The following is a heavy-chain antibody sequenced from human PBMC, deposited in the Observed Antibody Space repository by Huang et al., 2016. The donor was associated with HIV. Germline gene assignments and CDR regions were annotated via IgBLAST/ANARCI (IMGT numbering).Heavy chain of an antibody. CDR1: GFTFSSYW. J-gene: IGHJ4*02. CDR2: INSDGSSS. D-gene: IGHD3-22*01. CDR3: VRDPRIQSWLNYFDY. V-gene: IGHV3-74*01. Sequence: EVQLVESGGGLVQPGGSLRLSCAASGFTFSSYWMHWVRQAPGTGLVWVSRINSDGSSSGSAASVKGRFTISRDNAKNTLYLQMNSLRAEDTAVYYCVRDPRIQSWLNYFDYWGQGTLVSVSS.